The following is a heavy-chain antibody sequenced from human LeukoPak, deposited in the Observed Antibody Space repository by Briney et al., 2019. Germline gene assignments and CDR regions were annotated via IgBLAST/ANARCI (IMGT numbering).Heavy chain of an antibody. D-gene: IGHD6-13*01. J-gene: IGHJ4*02. V-gene: IGHV3-7*01. CDR1: GFTFSRNL. CDR2: IYQDGSEK. CDR3: ASERPSSSWYDY. Sequence: GGSLRLSCAASGFTFSRNLMTWVRQAPGKGLKWVANIYQDGSEKYYVDSVRGRFTISRDNAKNTLYLQMNSLRAEDTAVYFCASERPSSSWYDYWGQGTLVTVSS.